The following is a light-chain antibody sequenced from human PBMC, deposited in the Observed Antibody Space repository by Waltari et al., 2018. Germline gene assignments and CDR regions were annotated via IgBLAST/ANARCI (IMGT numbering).Light chain of an antibody. CDR2: SNN. V-gene: IGLV1-44*01. Sequence: QSVLTQPPSASGTPGQRVTIPCSGSSSNIGRNTVNWYQQPPGTAPKLLIYSNNQRPSGVPDRFSGSKSGTSASLAISGLQSEDEADYYCAAWDDSLNGPVFGGGTKLTVL. CDR1: SSNIGRNT. J-gene: IGLJ2*01. CDR3: AAWDDSLNGPV.